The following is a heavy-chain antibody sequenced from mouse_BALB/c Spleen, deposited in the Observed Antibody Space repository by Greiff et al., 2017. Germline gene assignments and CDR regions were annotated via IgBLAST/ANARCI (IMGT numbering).Heavy chain of an antibody. CDR2: ISSGGST. CDR1: GFTFSSYA. V-gene: IGHV5-6-5*01. CDR3: ARGGDYYASGGWYFDV. J-gene: IGHJ1*01. Sequence: EVKLMESGGGLVKPGGSLKLSCAASGFTFSSYAMSWVRQTPEKRLEWVASISSGGSTYYPDSVKGRFTISRDNARNILYLQMSSLRSEDTAMYYCARGGDYYASGGWYFDVWGAGTTVTVSS. D-gene: IGHD1-1*01.